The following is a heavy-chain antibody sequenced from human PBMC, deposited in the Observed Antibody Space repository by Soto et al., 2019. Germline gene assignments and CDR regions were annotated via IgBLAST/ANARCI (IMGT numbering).Heavy chain of an antibody. D-gene: IGHD6-19*01. CDR2: IIPIFGTA. V-gene: IGHV1-69*01. Sequence: QVQLVQSGAEVKKPGSSVKVSCKASGGTFSSYAISWVRQAPGQGLEWMGGIIPIFGTANYAQKFQGRVTITADESTSTAYMELSSVRSEDTAVYYCARVAVAGQYYYYYGMDVWGQGTTVTVSS. CDR1: GGTFSSYA. J-gene: IGHJ6*02. CDR3: ARVAVAGQYYYYYGMDV.